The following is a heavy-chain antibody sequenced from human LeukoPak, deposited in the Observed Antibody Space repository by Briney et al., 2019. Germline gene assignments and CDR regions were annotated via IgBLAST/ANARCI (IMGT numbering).Heavy chain of an antibody. Sequence: GMSLRLSCAASGFTFSSYAMHWVRQAPGQGLEWAAVITYEGSNKYYADSAKGRFTLSRDNSKNTLYLQVNNLRVEDTAVYYCARGGLRTAAAGSFDYWGQGTLVTVSS. CDR3: ARGGLRTAAAGSFDY. CDR1: GFTFSSYA. D-gene: IGHD6-13*01. CDR2: ITYEGSNK. V-gene: IGHV3-30-3*01. J-gene: IGHJ4*02.